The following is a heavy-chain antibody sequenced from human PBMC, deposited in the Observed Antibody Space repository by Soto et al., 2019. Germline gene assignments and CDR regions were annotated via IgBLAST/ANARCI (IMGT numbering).Heavy chain of an antibody. Sequence: QVQLVQSGAEMKKPGASVKVSCKASGGIITRYSISWVRQAPGQGLEWMGGIIPVFGTSHYAQKFQGRVTITADEATSTAYMELSSLIPEDTAVYYCGRGRAAPIDYYYNVDVWGQGTTVTVSS. CDR1: GGIITRYS. CDR2: IIPVFGTS. J-gene: IGHJ6*02. V-gene: IGHV1-69*01. CDR3: GRGRAAPIDYYYNVDV. D-gene: IGHD3-10*01.